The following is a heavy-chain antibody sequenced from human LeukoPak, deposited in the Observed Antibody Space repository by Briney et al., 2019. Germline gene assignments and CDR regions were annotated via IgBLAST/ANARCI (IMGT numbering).Heavy chain of an antibody. D-gene: IGHD2-2*02. CDR2: IYTSGST. Sequence: PSQTLSLTCTVSGGSISSGSYYWSWIRQPAGKGLEWIGRIYTSGSTNYNPSLKSRVTISVDTSKNQFSLKLSPVTAADTAVYYCARLVVVPAAIQLGPSYWFDPWGQGTLVTVS. V-gene: IGHV4-61*02. CDR1: GGSISSGSYY. CDR3: ARLVVVPAAIQLGPSYWFDP. J-gene: IGHJ5*02.